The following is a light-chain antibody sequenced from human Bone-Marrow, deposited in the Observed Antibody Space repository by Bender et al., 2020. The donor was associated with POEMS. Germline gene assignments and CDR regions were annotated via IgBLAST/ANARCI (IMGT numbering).Light chain of an antibody. CDR3: CSYAGSSSWV. Sequence: QSALTQPPSASGSPGQSVTISCTGTSSDVGGYNYVSWYQQHPGKAPKLMIYEVSKRPSGVPDRFSGSKFGNTASLTVSGLQAEDEADYYCCSYAGSSSWVFGGGTKLTVL. J-gene: IGLJ3*02. V-gene: IGLV2-8*01. CDR2: EVS. CDR1: SSDVGGYNY.